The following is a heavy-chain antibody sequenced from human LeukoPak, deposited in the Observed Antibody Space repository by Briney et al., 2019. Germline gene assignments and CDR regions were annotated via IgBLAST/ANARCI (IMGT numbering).Heavy chain of an antibody. CDR3: AKDRCSNGIGCYYYYMDL. D-gene: IGHD2-8*01. J-gene: IGHJ6*03. CDR2: IYSGGST. Sequence: GGSLRLSCAASGFTVSSNYMSWVRQAPGKGLEWVSVIYSGGSTYYADSVKGRFTISRDNSKNTLYLQMNSLRAEDTAVYYCAKDRCSNGIGCYYYYMDLWGKGTTVTISS. V-gene: IGHV3-66*01. CDR1: GFTVSSNY.